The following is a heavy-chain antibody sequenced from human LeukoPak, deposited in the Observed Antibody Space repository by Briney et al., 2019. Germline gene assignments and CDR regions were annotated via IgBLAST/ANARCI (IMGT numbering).Heavy chain of an antibody. CDR3: ARVNYNYFDY. D-gene: IGHD1-7*01. V-gene: IGHV4-30-2*01. Sequence: SQTLSLTCAVSGGSISSGGYSWSWIRQPPGKGLEWIGYIYHSGSTYYNPSLKSRVTISVDRSKNQFSLKLSSETAADTAVYYCARVNYNYFDYWGQGTLVTVSS. J-gene: IGHJ4*02. CDR1: GGSISSGGYS. CDR2: IYHSGST.